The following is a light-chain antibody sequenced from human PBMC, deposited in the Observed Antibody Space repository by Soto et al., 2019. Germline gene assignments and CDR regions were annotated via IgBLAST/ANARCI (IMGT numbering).Light chain of an antibody. J-gene: IGKJ4*01. Sequence: EIVLRQSPGTLSFSPVERATLSYMASQSVSSGSLAWYQQKPGQAPMLLIYCASSRATGIPDKFSGRGSGTDFTLTISRLEPEDFAVYYCQQYDSSPLNFGGGTKVEIK. CDR1: QSVSSGS. CDR3: QQYDSSPLN. CDR2: CAS. V-gene: IGKV3-20*01.